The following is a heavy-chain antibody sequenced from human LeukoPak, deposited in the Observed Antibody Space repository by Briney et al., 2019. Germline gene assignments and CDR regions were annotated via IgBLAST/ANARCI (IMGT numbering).Heavy chain of an antibody. Sequence: SVKVSCKASGYTFTSYYMHWVRQAPGQGLEWMGIINPSGGSTSYAQKFQGRVTMTRDTSTSTVYMELSSLRSEDTAVYYCARDGGSYGGYLYRDYWGQGTLVTVSS. CDR2: INPSGGST. CDR3: ARDGGSYGGYLYRDY. CDR1: GYTFTSYY. V-gene: IGHV1-46*01. D-gene: IGHD5-12*01. J-gene: IGHJ4*02.